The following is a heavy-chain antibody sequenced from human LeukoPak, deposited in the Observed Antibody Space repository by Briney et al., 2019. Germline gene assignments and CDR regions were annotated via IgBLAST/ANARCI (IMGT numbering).Heavy chain of an antibody. J-gene: IGHJ4*02. D-gene: IGHD3/OR15-3a*01. CDR1: GGTFSNEA. Sequence: SVKVSCKASGGTFSNEAISWVRLAPGQGLEWMGRVIPMFDTTNYAPKFQGRVTITADKSTNTAYMELSRLTSEDTAVYYCARGPTSDLRTGFFFGYFDDWGQGTLVTSPQ. V-gene: IGHV1-69*06. CDR3: ARGPTSDLRTGFFFGYFDD. CDR2: VIPMFDTT.